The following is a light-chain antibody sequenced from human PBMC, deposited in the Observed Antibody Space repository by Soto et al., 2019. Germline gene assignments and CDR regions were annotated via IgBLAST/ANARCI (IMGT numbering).Light chain of an antibody. CDR3: QSYDSSSVV. CDR1: SSTIGAGYD. V-gene: IGLV1-40*01. J-gene: IGLJ2*01. CDR2: GNS. Sequence: QPVLAQPPSVSGAPGQRVTISCTGSSSTIGAGYDVHWYQQLPGTAPKLLIYGNSNRPSGVPDRFSGSKSGTSASLAITGLQAEDEADYYCQSYDSSSVVFGGGTKVTVL.